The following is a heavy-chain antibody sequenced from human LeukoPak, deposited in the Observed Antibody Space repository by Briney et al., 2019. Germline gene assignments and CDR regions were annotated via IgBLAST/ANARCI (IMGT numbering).Heavy chain of an antibody. CDR2: INPSGGST. CDR1: GYTFTSCY. Sequence: ASVKVSCKASGYTFTSCYMHWVRQAPGQGLEWMGIINPSGGSTSYAQKFQGRVTMTRDMSTSTVYMELSSLRSEDTAVYYCARALTYYYDSSGYYANWGQGTLVTVSS. V-gene: IGHV1-46*01. J-gene: IGHJ4*02. D-gene: IGHD3-22*01. CDR3: ARALTYYYDSSGYYAN.